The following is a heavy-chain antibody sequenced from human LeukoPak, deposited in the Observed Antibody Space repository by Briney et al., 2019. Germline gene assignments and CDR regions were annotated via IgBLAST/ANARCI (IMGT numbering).Heavy chain of an antibody. J-gene: IGHJ4*02. CDR2: IYYSGST. D-gene: IGHD3-16*01. CDR1: GGSISSYY. Sequence: SSETLSLTCTVSGGSISSYYWSWIRQPPGKGLEWIGYIYYSGSTNYNPSLKSRVTISVDTSKNQFSLKLSSVTAADTAVYYCARPAFGAHGRGRFDYWGQGTLVTVSS. CDR3: ARPAFGAHGRGRFDY. V-gene: IGHV4-59*12.